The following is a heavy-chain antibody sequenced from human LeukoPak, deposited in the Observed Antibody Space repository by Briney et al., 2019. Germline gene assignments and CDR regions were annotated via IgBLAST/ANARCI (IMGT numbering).Heavy chain of an antibody. CDR1: GFTFSSYG. CDR2: IRYDGSNK. D-gene: IGHD1-1*01. CDR3: AKGQETESRLDS. V-gene: IGHV3-30*02. J-gene: IGHJ4*02. Sequence: QTGGSLRLSCAASGFTFSSYGMHWVRQAPGKGLEWVAFIRYDGSNKYYADSVKGRFTISRDNSKNILFLQMNSLRAEDTALYYCAKGQETESRLDSWGQGTLVTVSS.